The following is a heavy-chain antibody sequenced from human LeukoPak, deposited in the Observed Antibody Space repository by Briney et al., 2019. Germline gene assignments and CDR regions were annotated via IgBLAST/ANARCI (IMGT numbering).Heavy chain of an antibody. D-gene: IGHD3-3*01. Sequence: GGSLRLSCAASGFTFSSYWMSWVRQAPGKGLEWVANIRQDGSEKYYVDSVKGRFTISRDNAKNSLYLQMNSLRAEDTAVYYCARDAKPPRSITIFGVVIIGPDYWGQGTLVTVSS. V-gene: IGHV3-7*01. CDR1: GFTFSSYW. CDR2: IRQDGSEK. J-gene: IGHJ4*02. CDR3: ARDAKPPRSITIFGVVIIGPDY.